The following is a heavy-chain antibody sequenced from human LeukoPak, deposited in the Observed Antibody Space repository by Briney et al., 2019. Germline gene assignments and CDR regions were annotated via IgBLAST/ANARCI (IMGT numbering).Heavy chain of an antibody. J-gene: IGHJ4*02. V-gene: IGHV3-30*18. CDR3: AKVGGYNSLYFDY. D-gene: IGHD5-24*01. CDR1: GFTFSSYG. Sequence: HPGGSLRLSCAASGFTFSSYGMHWVRQAPGKGLEWVAVISYDGSNKYYADSVKGRFTISRDNSKNTLYLQMNSLRAEDTAVYYCAKVGGYNSLYFDYWGQGTLVTVSS. CDR2: ISYDGSNK.